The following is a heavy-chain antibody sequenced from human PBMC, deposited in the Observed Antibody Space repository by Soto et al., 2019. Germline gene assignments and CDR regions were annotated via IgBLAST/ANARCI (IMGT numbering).Heavy chain of an antibody. D-gene: IGHD2-2*01. J-gene: IGHJ4*02. CDR3: ARDCSDTSCPS. Sequence: QVQLVESGGGVVQPGRSLRLSCAASGFTFSSYGMHWVRQAPGEGLEWVAIIWYDETHKYYADSVKGRFTISRDNSKTTLYLQMNSLRADDTAVYYCARDCSDTSCPSWGQGTLVTVSS. CDR2: IWYDETHK. V-gene: IGHV3-33*01. CDR1: GFTFSSYG.